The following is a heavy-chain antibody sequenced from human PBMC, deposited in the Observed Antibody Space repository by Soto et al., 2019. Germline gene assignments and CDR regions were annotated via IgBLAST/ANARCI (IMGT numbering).Heavy chain of an antibody. CDR1: GYTFTSYG. CDR2: ISAYNGNT. Sequence: ASVKVSCKASGYTFTSYGISWVRQAPGQGLEWMGLISAYNGNTNCAQKLQGRVTMTTDTSTSTAYMELRSLRSDDTAVYYCARDYYDSSGYGENDYWGQGTLVTVSS. CDR3: ARDYYDSSGYGENDY. J-gene: IGHJ4*02. V-gene: IGHV1-18*04. D-gene: IGHD3-22*01.